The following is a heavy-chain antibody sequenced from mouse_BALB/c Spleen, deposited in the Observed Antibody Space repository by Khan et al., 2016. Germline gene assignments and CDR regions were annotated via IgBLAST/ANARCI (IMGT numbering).Heavy chain of an antibody. Sequence: VQLQQSGAELVKPGASVKLSCTASGFNIKDTYMHWVKQRPEQGLEWIGRIDPANGNTKYDPKFQGKATITADTSSNTAYLQLSSLTSEDTAVYYCAHSYGSSYAMDYWGQGTSVTVSS. D-gene: IGHD1-1*01. CDR2: IDPANGNT. J-gene: IGHJ4*01. V-gene: IGHV14-3*02. CDR3: AHSYGSSYAMDY. CDR1: GFNIKDTY.